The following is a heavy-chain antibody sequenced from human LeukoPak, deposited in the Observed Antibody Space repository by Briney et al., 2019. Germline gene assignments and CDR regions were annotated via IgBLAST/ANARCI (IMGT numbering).Heavy chain of an antibody. CDR3: ARDQKTDWYFDL. CDR2: ISYDGSNK. J-gene: IGHJ2*01. V-gene: IGHV3-30-3*01. CDR1: GFTFSSYA. Sequence: GGSLRLSCAASGFTFSSYAMPWVRQAPGKGLEWVAVISYDGSNKYYADSVKGRFTISRDNSKNSLFLQMSSLRDDDTAIYYCARDQKTDWYFDLWGRGTLITVSS.